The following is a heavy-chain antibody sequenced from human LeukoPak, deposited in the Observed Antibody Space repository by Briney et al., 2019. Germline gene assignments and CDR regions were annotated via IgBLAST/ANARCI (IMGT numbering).Heavy chain of an antibody. J-gene: IGHJ4*02. CDR3: AKATGYLL. CDR1: GFIFSSNT. Sequence: GGSLRLSCAASGFIFSSNTMNWVRQAPGKGLEWVSSISSSSSYIYYADSVKGRFIISRDNAKNSLYLQMTSLRAEDTAVYYCAKATGYLLWGQGTLVIVSS. D-gene: IGHD1-14*01. CDR2: ISSSSSYI. V-gene: IGHV3-21*04.